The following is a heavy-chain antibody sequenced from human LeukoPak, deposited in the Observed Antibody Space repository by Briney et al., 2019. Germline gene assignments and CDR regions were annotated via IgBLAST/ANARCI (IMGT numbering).Heavy chain of an antibody. CDR1: GGSISSYF. V-gene: IGHV4-59*08. J-gene: IGHJ6*03. D-gene: IGHD2-15*01. CDR2: IYYSGTT. Sequence: SETLSLTCSVSGGSISSYFWSWIRQPPGKGLEWIGYIYYSGTTNYNPSLKSRVTMSVDTSNNQFSLKLSSVTAADTAVYYCARQYCSGGSCYLDYYYYYMDVWGKGTTVTVSS. CDR3: ARQYCSGGSCYLDYYYYYMDV.